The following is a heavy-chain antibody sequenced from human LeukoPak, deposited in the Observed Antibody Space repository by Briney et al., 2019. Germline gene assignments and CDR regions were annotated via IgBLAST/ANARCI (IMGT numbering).Heavy chain of an antibody. Sequence: ASVKVSCKASGYTFTGYYMHWVRQAPGQGLEWMGGIIPIFGTANYAQKFQGRVTITADESTSTAYMELSSLRSEDTAVYYCARDDRLRYSSSWYNFDYWGQGTLVTVSS. CDR3: ARDDRLRYSSSWYNFDY. V-gene: IGHV1-69*13. CDR2: IIPIFGTA. D-gene: IGHD6-13*01. J-gene: IGHJ4*02. CDR1: GYTFTGYY.